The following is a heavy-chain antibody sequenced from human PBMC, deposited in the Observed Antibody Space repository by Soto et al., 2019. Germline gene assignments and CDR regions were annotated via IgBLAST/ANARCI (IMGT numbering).Heavy chain of an antibody. D-gene: IGHD3-9*01. CDR3: AKGLDWLESHPTFDY. V-gene: IGHV3-30*18. Sequence: GGSLRLSCAASGFTFSSYGIHWVRQAPGKGLEWVAVISYDGSNKYYADSVKGRFTISRDNSKNTLYLQMNSLRAEDTAVYYCAKGLDWLESHPTFDYWGQGTLVTVSS. CDR2: ISYDGSNK. CDR1: GFTFSSYG. J-gene: IGHJ4*02.